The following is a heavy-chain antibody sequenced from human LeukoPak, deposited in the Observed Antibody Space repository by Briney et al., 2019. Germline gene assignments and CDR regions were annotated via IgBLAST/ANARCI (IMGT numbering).Heavy chain of an antibody. D-gene: IGHD3-22*01. CDR2: ISSSGNRTL. CDR3: ARESDGGGYRFDY. Sequence: GGSLRLSCAASGFTFSSYEMIWVRQAPGQGLEWLAYISSSGNRTLYCSASMRGRFTVSRDNAKNSLYLQMNTLTIEDTAVYCCARESDGGGYRFDYWGQGSLVTVSS. CDR1: GFTFSSYE. V-gene: IGHV3-48*03. J-gene: IGHJ4*02.